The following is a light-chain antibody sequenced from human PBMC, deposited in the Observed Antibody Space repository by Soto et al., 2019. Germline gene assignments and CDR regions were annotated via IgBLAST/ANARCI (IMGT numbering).Light chain of an antibody. J-gene: IGKJ1*01. Sequence: DFQMTQSPSTLSASVGDRVTITCRASQNINNWVAWYQQKPGKAPKFLIYDASTLQRGVSSRFSGSGFGTEFSLTINSPQPDDSGSYYCQYTRTFGQGTKVDIK. CDR1: QNINNW. CDR2: DAS. V-gene: IGKV1-5*01. CDR3: QYTRT.